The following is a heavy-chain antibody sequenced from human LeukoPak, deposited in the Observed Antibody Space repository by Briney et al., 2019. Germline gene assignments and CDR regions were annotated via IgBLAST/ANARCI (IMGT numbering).Heavy chain of an antibody. CDR1: GFTFTSSA. V-gene: IGHV1-58*01. J-gene: IGHJ3*02. Sequence: SVKVSCKASGFTFTSSAVQWVRQARGQRLEWIGWIVVGSGNTNYAQKFQERVTITRDMSTSTAHMEVSSLRSEDTAVYYCAARNLRSIVGAGGAFDIWGQGTMVTVSS. D-gene: IGHD1-26*01. CDR3: AARNLRSIVGAGGAFDI. CDR2: IVVGSGNT.